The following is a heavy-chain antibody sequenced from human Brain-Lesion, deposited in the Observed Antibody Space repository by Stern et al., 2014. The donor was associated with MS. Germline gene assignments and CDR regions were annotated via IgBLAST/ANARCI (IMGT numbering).Heavy chain of an antibody. D-gene: IGHD3-10*01. CDR3: ARGERWFDS. J-gene: IGHJ5*01. V-gene: IGHV3-74*02. CDR2: VNNDGRRT. CDR1: GFTFSHYW. Sequence: EVQLEESGGGLVQPGGSLRLPCAASGFTFSHYWMHWVRQAPGKGLVWVSRVNNDGRRTSYAGSVKGRFTMSRDNAKNTLYLQMNSLRVEDTAIYYCARGERWFDSWGQGTLVTVSS.